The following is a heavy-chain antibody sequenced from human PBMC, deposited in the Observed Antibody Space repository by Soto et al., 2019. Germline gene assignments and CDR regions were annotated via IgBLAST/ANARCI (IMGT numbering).Heavy chain of an antibody. J-gene: IGHJ6*02. CDR3: ASAATLFGVVMAALDV. V-gene: IGHV4-4*02. Sequence: SETLSLTCAVSGGSISNSYWWSWVRQPPGKGLEWIGEIFHSGATNYNPSLKSRVTISLDESKNQFSLRVSSVTAADTAVYYCASAATLFGVVMAALDVWGQGTTVTVSS. CDR2: IFHSGAT. CDR1: GGSISNSYW. D-gene: IGHD3-3*01.